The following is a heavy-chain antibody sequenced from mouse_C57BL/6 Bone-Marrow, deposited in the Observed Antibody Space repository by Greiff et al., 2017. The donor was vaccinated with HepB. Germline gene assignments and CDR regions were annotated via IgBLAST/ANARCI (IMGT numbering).Heavy chain of an antibody. D-gene: IGHD1-1*01. J-gene: IGHJ4*01. V-gene: IGHV1-74*01. Sequence: QVQLQQLGAELVKPGASVKVSCKASGYTFTSYWMHWVKQMPGQGLAGIGRIHPSNSDTNYTQKFKGKATLTVDKSSSTAYMQLSSLTSEDSADSYCAIRVSRYDAMDYWGQGTSVTVSS. CDR3: AIRVSRYDAMDY. CDR1: GYTFTSYW. CDR2: IHPSNSDT.